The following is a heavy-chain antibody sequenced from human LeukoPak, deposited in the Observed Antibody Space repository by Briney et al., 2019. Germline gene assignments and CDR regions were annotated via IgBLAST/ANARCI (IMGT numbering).Heavy chain of an antibody. D-gene: IGHD6-19*01. CDR2: IYSGGST. CDR3: ARDPDSSGWYPFFDY. CDR1: SFTVSSNY. J-gene: IGHJ4*02. Sequence: GGSLRLSCAASSFTVSSNYMSWVRQAPGKGLEWVSVIYSGGSTYYADSVKGRFTISRDNSKNTLYLQMNSLRAEDTAVYYCARDPDSSGWYPFFDYWGQGTLVTVSS. V-gene: IGHV3-53*01.